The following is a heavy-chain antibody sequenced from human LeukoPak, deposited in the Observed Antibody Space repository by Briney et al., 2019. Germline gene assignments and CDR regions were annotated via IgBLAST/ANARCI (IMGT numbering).Heavy chain of an antibody. CDR2: IIPIFGTA. CDR1: GYTFTSYG. CDR3: ATSPRVGYCSSTSCGEPY. Sequence: SVKVSCKASGYTFTSYGISWVRQAPGQGLEWMGGIIPIFGTANYAQKFQGRVTITTDESTSTAYMELSSLRSEDTAVYYCATSPRVGYCSSTSCGEPYWGQGTLVTVSS. J-gene: IGHJ4*02. D-gene: IGHD2-2*01. V-gene: IGHV1-69*05.